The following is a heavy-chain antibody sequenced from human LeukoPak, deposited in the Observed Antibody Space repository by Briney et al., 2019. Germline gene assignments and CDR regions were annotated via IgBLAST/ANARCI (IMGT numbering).Heavy chain of an antibody. D-gene: IGHD5-12*01. CDR3: ARGAWVDIVATTNAFDI. V-gene: IGHV1-69*13. J-gene: IGHJ3*02. CDR2: IIPIFGTA. Sequence: SVKVSCKASGGTFSSYAISWARQAPGQGLEWMGGIIPIFGTANYAQKFQGRVTITADESTSTAYMELSSLRSEDTAVYYCARGAWVDIVATTNAFDIWGQGTMVTVSS. CDR1: GGTFSSYA.